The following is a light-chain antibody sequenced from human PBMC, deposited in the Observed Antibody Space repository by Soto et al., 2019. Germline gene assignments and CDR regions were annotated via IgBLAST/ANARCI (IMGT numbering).Light chain of an antibody. CDR2: KAS. V-gene: IGKV1-5*03. CDR3: QQYNIYSWT. Sequence: DIQMNQYPSTLSASVGERVTTTCRASQSISSWLAWYQQKPGKAPKLLIYKASSLESGVPSRFSGSGSGTEFTLTISGLQPDDFATYYCQQYNIYSWTFGQGTKVDI. J-gene: IGKJ1*01. CDR1: QSISSW.